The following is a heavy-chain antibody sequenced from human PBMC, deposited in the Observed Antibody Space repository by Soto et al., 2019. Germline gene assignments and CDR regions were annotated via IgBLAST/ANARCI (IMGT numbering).Heavy chain of an antibody. Sequence: EVQLLESGGGLVQPGGSLRLSCTASGFSFSSYAMSWVRQAPGKGLEWVSVISGSTATIHYADYVKGRFTISRDNSKNTLYLQMNSLRAEDTAVYYCAKGRNGYHDSNGSPWTFDVCGQGTMVTVSP. V-gene: IGHV3-23*01. CDR2: ISGSTATI. CDR3: AKGRNGYHDSNGSPWTFDV. D-gene: IGHD3-22*01. J-gene: IGHJ3*01. CDR1: GFSFSSYA.